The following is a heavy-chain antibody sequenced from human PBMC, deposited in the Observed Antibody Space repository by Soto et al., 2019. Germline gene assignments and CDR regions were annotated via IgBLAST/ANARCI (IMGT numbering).Heavy chain of an antibody. V-gene: IGHV3-33*01. CDR2: IWYDGSNN. D-gene: IGHD5-12*01. J-gene: IGHJ4*02. CDR1: GFAFSSFG. Sequence: GGSLRLSCAASGFAFSSFGMHWVRQAPGKGLEWVAVIWYDGSNNYYADSVKGRFTISRDNSENTLYLQMNSLRAEDTAVYYCTRDSYSVSPEYFDYWGQGTLVTVSS. CDR3: TRDSYSVSPEYFDY.